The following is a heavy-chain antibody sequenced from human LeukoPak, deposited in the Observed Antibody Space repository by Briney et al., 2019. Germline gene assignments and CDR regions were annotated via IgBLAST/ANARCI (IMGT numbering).Heavy chain of an antibody. D-gene: IGHD6-6*01. CDR1: GYTFSSFG. J-gene: IGHJ3*01. Sequence: ASVKVSCKASGYTFSSFGISWVRHAPGQGLEWMGWSSAYNSDTNYAENFQGRVTMTTDTTTNTAYLELRSLRSDDTAVYYCARDYPEWQLVYLRPANAFDLWGQGTMVIVSA. CDR2: SSAYNSDT. CDR3: ARDYPEWQLVYLRPANAFDL. V-gene: IGHV1-18*01.